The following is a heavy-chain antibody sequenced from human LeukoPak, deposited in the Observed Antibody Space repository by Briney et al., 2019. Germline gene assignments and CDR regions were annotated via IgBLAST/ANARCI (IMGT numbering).Heavy chain of an antibody. Sequence: SQTLSLTCTVSGGSISSGGYYWSWIRQPPGKGLEWIGYIYHSGSTYYNPSLKSRVTISVDRSKNQFSLKLSSVTAADTAVYYCARAPRSDFWSGSPYYFDYWGQGTLVTVSS. D-gene: IGHD3-3*01. CDR2: IYHSGST. CDR3: ARAPRSDFWSGSPYYFDY. J-gene: IGHJ4*02. CDR1: GGSISSGGYY. V-gene: IGHV4-30-2*01.